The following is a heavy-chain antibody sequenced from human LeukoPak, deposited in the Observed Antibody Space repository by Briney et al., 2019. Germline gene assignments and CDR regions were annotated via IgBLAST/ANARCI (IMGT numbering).Heavy chain of an antibody. CDR2: ISAYNGNT. V-gene: IGHV1-18*01. D-gene: IGHD3-3*01. J-gene: IGHJ4*02. Sequence: ASVKVSCKASGYTFTNYGITWVRQAPGQGLEWMGWISAYNGNTNYPQKLQGRVTMTTDTPTSTAYMELRSLRSGDTAVYYCARDRNPYDFEGDHPNDYWGQGTLVTVSS. CDR1: GYTFTNYG. CDR3: ARDRNPYDFEGDHPNDY.